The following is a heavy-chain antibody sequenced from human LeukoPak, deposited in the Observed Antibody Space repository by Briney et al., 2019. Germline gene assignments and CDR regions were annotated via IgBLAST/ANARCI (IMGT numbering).Heavy chain of an antibody. D-gene: IGHD5-18*01. CDR3: ARRGYSYYLQGSNWFDP. CDR1: GGSFSGYY. V-gene: IGHV4-34*01. CDR2: INHSGST. Sequence: SETLSLTCAVYGGSFSGYYWSWLRQPPWKGLDWIGEINHSGSTNYNPSLKSRVTISVDTSKNQFSLSLSSVTAADTAVYYCARRGYSYYLQGSNWFDPWGQGTLVTVSS. J-gene: IGHJ5*02.